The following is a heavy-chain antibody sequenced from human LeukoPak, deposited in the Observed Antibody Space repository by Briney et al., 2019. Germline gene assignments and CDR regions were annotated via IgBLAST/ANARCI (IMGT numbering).Heavy chain of an antibody. CDR2: INHSGST. D-gene: IGHD3-3*01. V-gene: IGHV4-34*01. CDR3: ARGRKRVRFLEWLRNWFDP. CDR1: GGSFSGYY. J-gene: IGHJ5*02. Sequence: SETLSLTCAVYGGSFSGYYWSWICQPPGKGLEWIGEINHSGSTNYNPSLKSRVTISVDTSKNQFSLKLSSVTAADTAVYYCARGRKRVRFLEWLRNWFDPWGQGTLVTVSS.